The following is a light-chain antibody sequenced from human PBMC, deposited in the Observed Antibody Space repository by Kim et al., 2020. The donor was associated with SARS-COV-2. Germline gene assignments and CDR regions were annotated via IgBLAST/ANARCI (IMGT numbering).Light chain of an antibody. Sequence: GQAFTFSCTASSSDIGSYDYVSWYQQYPGKAPNLLIYDVTKRPSGVPDRFSGSKSANTAALTVSGLQAEDEADYYCSSYAGSNNGVFGEGTQLTVL. J-gene: IGLJ2*01. V-gene: IGLV2-8*01. CDR2: DVT. CDR3: SSYAGSNNGV. CDR1: SSDIGSYDY.